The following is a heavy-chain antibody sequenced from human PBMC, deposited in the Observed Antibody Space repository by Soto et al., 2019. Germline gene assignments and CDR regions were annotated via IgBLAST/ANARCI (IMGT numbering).Heavy chain of an antibody. J-gene: IGHJ6*02. D-gene: IGHD2-21*02. CDR3: ARESTVVTPLTYYYYGMDV. CDR2: IWYDGSNK. V-gene: IGHV3-33*01. CDR1: GFTFSSYG. Sequence: ESGGGVVQPGRSLRLSCAASGFTFSSYGMHWVRQAPGKGLEWVAVIWYDGSNKYYADSVKGRFTISRDNSKNTLYLQMNSLRAEDTAVYYCARESTVVTPLTYYYYGMDVWGQGTTVTVSS.